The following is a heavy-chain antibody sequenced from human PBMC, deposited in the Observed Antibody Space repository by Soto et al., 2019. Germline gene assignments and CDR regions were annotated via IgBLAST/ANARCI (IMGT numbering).Heavy chain of an antibody. J-gene: IGHJ6*01. CDR2: IYHSGST. CDR1: GYSISSGYY. D-gene: IGHD2-15*01. Sequence: TSETLSLTCAVSGYSISSGYYWGWSRQPPGXGLEWIGSIYHSGSTYYNPSLKSRVTISVDTSKNQFSLKLSSVTAADTAVYYCERDSGIYCSAGSCYSGYYYGMDVCGQGTTVTVSS. CDR3: ERDSGIYCSAGSCYSGYYYGMDV. V-gene: IGHV4-38-2*02.